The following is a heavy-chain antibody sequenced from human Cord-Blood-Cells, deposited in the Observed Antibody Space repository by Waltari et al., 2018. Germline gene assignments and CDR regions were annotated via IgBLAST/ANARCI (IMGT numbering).Heavy chain of an antibody. V-gene: IGHV3-23*01. CDR2: ISGSGGST. J-gene: IGHJ2*01. CDR1: GFTFSSYA. Sequence: EVQLLESGGGLVQPGGSLILSCAASGFTFSSYAMSWVCQAPGKGLEWVSAISGSGGSTYYADSVKGRFPISRDNSKNTLYLQMNSLRAEDTAVYYCAKDIAPGDYRYFDLWGRGTLVTVSS. CDR3: AKDIAPGDYRYFDL. D-gene: IGHD4-17*01.